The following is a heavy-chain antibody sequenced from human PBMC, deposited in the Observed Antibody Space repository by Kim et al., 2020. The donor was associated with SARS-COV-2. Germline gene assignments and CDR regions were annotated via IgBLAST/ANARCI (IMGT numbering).Heavy chain of an antibody. CDR2: ISGGAANA. V-gene: IGHV3-23*01. CDR3: AKEEPYRYGMDV. Sequence: GGSLRLSCTASGFTFNNYAMNWVRRAPGKGLEWVSTISGGAANAYYADSVRGRFTISRDNSKNTLSLQMNSLRAEDTAVYYCAKEEPYRYGMDVWGQGTTVTVSS. CDR1: GFTFNNYA. D-gene: IGHD2-2*01. J-gene: IGHJ6*02.